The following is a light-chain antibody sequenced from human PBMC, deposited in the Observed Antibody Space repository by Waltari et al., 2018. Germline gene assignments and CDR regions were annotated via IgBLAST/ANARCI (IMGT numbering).Light chain of an antibody. CDR2: EDT. CDR3: YSSDSTGLRV. J-gene: IGLJ1*01. V-gene: IGLV3-10*01. CDR1: ELQRKY. Sequence: SYELTQTPSVSVSPGQTARITCSGNELQRKYASWFPQKSVQAPRLVIYEDTNRPSGIPERFSGSSSGTVATLTITGAQVDDEADYYCYSSDSTGLRVFGGGTTVVVL.